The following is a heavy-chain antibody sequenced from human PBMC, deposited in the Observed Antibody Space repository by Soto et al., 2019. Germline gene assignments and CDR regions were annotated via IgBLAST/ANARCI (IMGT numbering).Heavy chain of an antibody. CDR1: GVSISNFY. CDR3: ARAPSEYGDYDY. V-gene: IGHV4-4*07. CDR2: IYTSGST. D-gene: IGHD4-17*01. J-gene: IGHJ4*02. Sequence: QVQLQESGPGLVKPSEILSLSCTVSGVSISNFYWSWIRQPAGKGLEWIGRIYTSGSTNYNPSLKSRVTMSVDTSMNQFSLKVNSVTAADTAVYYCARAPSEYGDYDYWGQGTLVTVSS.